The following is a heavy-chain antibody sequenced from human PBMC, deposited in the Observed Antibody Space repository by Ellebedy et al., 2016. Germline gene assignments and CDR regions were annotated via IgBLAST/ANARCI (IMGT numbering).Heavy chain of an antibody. CDR2: ISSSSSTI. J-gene: IGHJ4*02. CDR3: ARDPLRYFDWSPFDY. D-gene: IGHD3-9*01. V-gene: IGHV3-48*01. Sequence: GESLKISCAASGFTFSSYSMNWVRQAPGKGLEWVSYISSSSSTIYYADSVKGRFTISRDNAKNSLYLQMNSLRAEDTAVYYCARDPLRYFDWSPFDYWGQGTLVTVSS. CDR1: GFTFSSYS.